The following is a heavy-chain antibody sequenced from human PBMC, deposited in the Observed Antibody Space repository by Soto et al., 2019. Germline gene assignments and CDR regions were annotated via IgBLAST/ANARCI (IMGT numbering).Heavy chain of an antibody. CDR2: VSAYNGNT. V-gene: IGHV1-18*01. CDR1: GYTFTSYG. J-gene: IGHJ4*02. D-gene: IGHD1-1*01. Sequence: ASVKVSCKASGYTFTSYGISWVRQAPGQGLEWMGWVSAYNGNTNYAQKLQGRVTMTTDTSTSTAFMELRSLRSDDTAVYYCAVEMSTIGKSRFDYWGQGTLVTVSS. CDR3: AVEMSTIGKSRFDY.